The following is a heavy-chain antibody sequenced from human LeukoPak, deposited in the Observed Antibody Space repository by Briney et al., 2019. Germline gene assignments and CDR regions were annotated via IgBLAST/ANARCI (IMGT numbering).Heavy chain of an antibody. D-gene: IGHD3-22*01. Sequence: AGGSLRLSCAASGFTFSSYAMSWVRQAPGKGLEWVSVIYSGGSTYYADSVKGRFTISRDNSKNTLYLQMNSLRAEDTAVYYCAKDYDSSGYYFDYWGQGTLVTVSS. J-gene: IGHJ4*02. CDR2: IYSGGST. V-gene: IGHV3-66*01. CDR3: AKDYDSSGYYFDY. CDR1: GFTFSSYA.